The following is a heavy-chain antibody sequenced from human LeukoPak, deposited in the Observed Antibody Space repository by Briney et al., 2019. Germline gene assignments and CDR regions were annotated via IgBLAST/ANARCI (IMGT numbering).Heavy chain of an antibody. J-gene: IGHJ4*02. CDR3: ARDQSSSWYLGVFDY. V-gene: IGHV4-39*07. CDR1: GGSISSSSYY. Sequence: SETLSLTCTVSGGSISSSSYYWGWIRQPPGKGLEWIGSIYYSGSTYYNPSLKSRVTISVDTSKNQFSLKLSSVTAADTAVYYCARDQSSSWYLGVFDYWGQGTLVTVSS. CDR2: IYYSGST. D-gene: IGHD6-13*01.